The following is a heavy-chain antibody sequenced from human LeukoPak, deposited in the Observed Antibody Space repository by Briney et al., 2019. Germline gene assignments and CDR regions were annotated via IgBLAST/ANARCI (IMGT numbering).Heavy chain of an antibody. CDR2: IYYSGST. Sequence: KPSQTLSLTCAVSGGSISSGDYYWSWIRQPPGKGLEWIGYIYYSGSTYYNPSLKSRVTISVDTSKNQFSLKLSSVTAADTAVYYCASQKWELPVYFDYWGQGTLVTVSS. D-gene: IGHD1-26*01. J-gene: IGHJ4*02. CDR3: ASQKWELPVYFDY. CDR1: GGSISSGDYY. V-gene: IGHV4-30-4*01.